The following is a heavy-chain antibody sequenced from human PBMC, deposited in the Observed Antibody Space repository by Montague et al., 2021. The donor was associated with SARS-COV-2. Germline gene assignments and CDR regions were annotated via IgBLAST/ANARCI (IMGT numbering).Heavy chain of an antibody. CDR2: VYYRLSS. V-gene: IGHV4-59*02. J-gene: IGHJ4*02. CDR1: SDSVSHEF. D-gene: IGHD2-15*01. Sequence: SETLSLTCTVSSDSVSHEFCTWIRQPPGKGLGRIGYVYYRLSSSYNPSLRGRVSIAVDTSKTQFSLRLRTVTAADTAIYYCVRDPAASGGGTFYDYWGQGTLVTVSS. CDR3: VRDPAASGGGTFYDY.